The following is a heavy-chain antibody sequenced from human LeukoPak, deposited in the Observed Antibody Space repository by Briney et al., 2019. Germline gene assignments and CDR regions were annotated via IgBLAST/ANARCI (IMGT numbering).Heavy chain of an antibody. CDR1: GFTLSNYA. V-gene: IGHV3-30*04. D-gene: IGHD5-12*01. CDR3: ARPISGYDSGTGDY. Sequence: GRSLRLSCAASGFTLSNYAMHWVRQAPGKGLEWVAVISFDGSNKYFADSVKGRFTISRDNSKNTLYLQMNSLRTEDTAVYYCARPISGYDSGTGDYWGQGTLVTVSS. J-gene: IGHJ4*02. CDR2: ISFDGSNK.